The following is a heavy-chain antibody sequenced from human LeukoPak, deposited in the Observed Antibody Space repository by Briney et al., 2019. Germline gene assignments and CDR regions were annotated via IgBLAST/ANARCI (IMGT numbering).Heavy chain of an antibody. D-gene: IGHD1-26*01. J-gene: IGHJ4*02. Sequence: PSETLSLTCTVSGGSIRSYYWSWIRQPPGKGLEWIGYIYYSGSTNYYPSLKSRVTMLVDTSKNQFSLKLSSVTAADTAVYYCARVGAGYFDYWGQGTLVTVSS. CDR3: ARVGAGYFDY. CDR2: IYYSGST. CDR1: GGSIRSYY. V-gene: IGHV4-59*08.